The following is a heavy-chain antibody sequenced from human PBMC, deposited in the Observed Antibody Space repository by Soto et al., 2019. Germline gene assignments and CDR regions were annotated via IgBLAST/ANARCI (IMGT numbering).Heavy chain of an antibody. CDR3: ASLSRSMDV. J-gene: IGHJ6*03. CDR2: IYYSGST. CDR1: GGXISXXY. Sequence: SETXSXXXTVSGGXISXXYWXWIRQPPGKGLEWIGYIYYSGSTNYNPSLKSRVTISVDTSKNQFSLKLSSVTAADTAVYYCASLSRSMDVWGKGTTVTVSS. V-gene: IGHV4-59*08.